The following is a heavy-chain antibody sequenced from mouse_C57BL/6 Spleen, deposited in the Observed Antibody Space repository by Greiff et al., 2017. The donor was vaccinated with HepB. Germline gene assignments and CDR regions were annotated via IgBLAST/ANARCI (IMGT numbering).Heavy chain of an antibody. CDR1: GYTFTSYW. CDR2: IDPSDSYT. CDR3: ARGGAITTVVASMDY. Sequence: QVQLQQSGAELVMPGASVKLSCKASGYTFTSYWMHWVKQRPGQGLEWIGEIDPSDSYTNYNQKFKGKSTLTVDKSSSTAYMQLSSLTSEDSAVYYCARGGAITTVVASMDYWGQGTSVTVSS. D-gene: IGHD1-1*01. J-gene: IGHJ4*01. V-gene: IGHV1-69*01.